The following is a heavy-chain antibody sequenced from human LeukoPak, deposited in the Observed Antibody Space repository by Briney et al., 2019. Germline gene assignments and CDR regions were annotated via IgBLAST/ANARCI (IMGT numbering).Heavy chain of an antibody. CDR2: IYHSRST. CDR1: GGSFASNNW. CDR3: ARVVVIWFGEQPHVSFDI. D-gene: IGHD3-10*01. Sequence: SETLSLTCGASGGSFASNNWRSWVRQPPGEGLEWIGEIYHSRSTNYNPSLKSRVTISVAKSKNQISLKLIPVTAADTAVYYGARVVVIWFGEQPHVSFDIWGHGTMVTVSS. V-gene: IGHV4-4*02. J-gene: IGHJ3*02.